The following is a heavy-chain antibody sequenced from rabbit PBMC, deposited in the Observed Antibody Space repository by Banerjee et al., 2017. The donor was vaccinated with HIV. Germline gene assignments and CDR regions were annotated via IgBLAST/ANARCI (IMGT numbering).Heavy chain of an antibody. V-gene: IGHV1S45*01. D-gene: IGHD6-1*01. CDR2: IYAGSSGST. Sequence: QEQLEESGGDLVKPGAPLTLTCTASGFSFSSSYYMCWVRQAPGKGLEWIACIYAGSSGSTYYASLAKGRFTISKTSSTTVTLQMTSLTAAYTATYFCARALYVGYAGYGYANLGYFNLWGPGTLVTVS. J-gene: IGHJ4*01. CDR1: GFSFSSSYY. CDR3: ARALYVGYAGYGYANLGYFNL.